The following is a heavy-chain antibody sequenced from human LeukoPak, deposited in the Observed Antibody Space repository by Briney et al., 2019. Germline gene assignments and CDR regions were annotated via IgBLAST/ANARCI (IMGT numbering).Heavy chain of an antibody. CDR3: AREGLVGATNDAFDI. CDR2: IYTSGST. D-gene: IGHD1-26*01. V-gene: IGHV4-61*02. Sequence: SETLSLTCTVSGGSISSGSYYWSWIRQPAGKGLEWIGRIYTSGSTNYNPSLKSRVTISVDTSKNQFSLKLSSVTAADTAVYYCAREGLVGATNDAFDIWGQGTMVTVSS. J-gene: IGHJ3*02. CDR1: GGSISSGSYY.